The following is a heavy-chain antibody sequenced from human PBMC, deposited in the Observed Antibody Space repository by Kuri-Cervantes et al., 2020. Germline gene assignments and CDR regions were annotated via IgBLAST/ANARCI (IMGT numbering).Heavy chain of an antibody. V-gene: IGHV1-69*05. Sequence: SVKVSCKASGGTFSSYAISWVRQAPGQGLEWMGGIIPIFGTANYAQKFQGRVTITRDTSASTAYMELSSLRSEDTAVYYCALGGEVGWFDPWGQGTLVTVSS. D-gene: IGHD3-16*01. CDR3: ALGGEVGWFDP. CDR1: GGTFSSYA. J-gene: IGHJ5*02. CDR2: IIPIFGTA.